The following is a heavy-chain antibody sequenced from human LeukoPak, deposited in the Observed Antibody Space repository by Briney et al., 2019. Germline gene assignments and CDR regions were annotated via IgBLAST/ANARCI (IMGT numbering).Heavy chain of an antibody. Sequence: PGGSLGLSCAASGFTFSSYSMNWVRQAPGKGLEWVSSISSSSSYIYYADSVKGRFTISRDNAKNSLYLQMNSLRAEDTAVYYCAREGPNYYGSGSYFRGDAFDIWGQGTMVTVSS. CDR3: AREGPNYYGSGSYFRGDAFDI. CDR1: GFTFSSYS. D-gene: IGHD3-10*01. CDR2: ISSSSSYI. V-gene: IGHV3-21*01. J-gene: IGHJ3*02.